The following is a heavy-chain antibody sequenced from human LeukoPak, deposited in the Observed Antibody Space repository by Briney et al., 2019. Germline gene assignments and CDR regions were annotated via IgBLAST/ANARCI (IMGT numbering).Heavy chain of an antibody. CDR3: ARNKLGFSKKYMDV. Sequence: PGGSLRLSCAASEFSFKNYWMSWVRQAPGKGLEWVSSISSSSSYIYYADSVKGRFTISRDNAKNSLCLQMNSLRAEDTAVYYCARNKLGFSKKYMDVWGKGTTVTISS. J-gene: IGHJ6*03. CDR1: EFSFKNYW. D-gene: IGHD7-27*01. CDR2: ISSSSSYI. V-gene: IGHV3-21*01.